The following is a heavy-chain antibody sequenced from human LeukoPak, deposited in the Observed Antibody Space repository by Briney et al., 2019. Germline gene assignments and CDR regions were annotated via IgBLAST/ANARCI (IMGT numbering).Heavy chain of an antibody. D-gene: IGHD6-19*01. CDR3: ARAVAGWYYFDY. V-gene: IGHV1-46*01. Sequence: ASVKVSCKASGYTFTGYYMHWVRQAPGQGLEWMGIINPSGGSTSYAQKFQGRVTMTRDTSTSTVYMELSSLRSEDTAVYYCARAVAGWYYFDYWGQGTLVTVSS. CDR1: GYTFTGYY. J-gene: IGHJ4*02. CDR2: INPSGGST.